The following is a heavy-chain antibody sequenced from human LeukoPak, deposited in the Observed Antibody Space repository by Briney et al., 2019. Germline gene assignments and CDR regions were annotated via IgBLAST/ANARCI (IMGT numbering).Heavy chain of an antibody. CDR2: IYYSGST. CDR1: GFSLSTSGMC. D-gene: IGHD3-3*01. CDR3: ARHEVWGYDFWSGPPDPVPADY. V-gene: IGHV4-39*01. J-gene: IGHJ4*02. Sequence: ESGPTLVNPTQTLTLTCTFSGFSLSTSGMCVSWIRQPPGKGLEWIGSIYYSGSTYYNPSLKSRVTISVDTSKNQFSLKLSSVTAADTAVYYCARHEVWGYDFWSGPPDPVPADYWGQGTLVTVSS.